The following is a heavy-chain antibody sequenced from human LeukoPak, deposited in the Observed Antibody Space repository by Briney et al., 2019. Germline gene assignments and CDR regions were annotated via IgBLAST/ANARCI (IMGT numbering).Heavy chain of an antibody. CDR2: ISYDGSNK. CDR3: AGLVINFDY. V-gene: IGHV3-30*03. D-gene: IGHD3-9*01. Sequence: GRSLRLSCAASGFTFSSYGMHWVRQAPGKGLEWVAVISYDGSNKYYADSVKGRFTISRDNSKNTLYLQMNSLRAEDTAVYYCAGLVINFDYWGQGTLDTVSS. CDR1: GFTFSSYG. J-gene: IGHJ4*02.